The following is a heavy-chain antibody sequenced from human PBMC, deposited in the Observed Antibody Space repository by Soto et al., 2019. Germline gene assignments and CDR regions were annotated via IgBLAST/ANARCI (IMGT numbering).Heavy chain of an antibody. CDR2: IYYSGST. CDR3: AGVIGGNSEYYFDF. CDR1: GVSISSGSYY. Sequence: SETLSLTCTVSGVSISSGSYYWSWIRQPPGKGLELIGNIYYSGSTYYNPSLKSRVILSVDTSKNHFSLTLRSVTAADPAMFFCAGVIGGNSEYYFDFWGQGALVTVSS. V-gene: IGHV4-31*03. D-gene: IGHD2-21*02. J-gene: IGHJ4*02.